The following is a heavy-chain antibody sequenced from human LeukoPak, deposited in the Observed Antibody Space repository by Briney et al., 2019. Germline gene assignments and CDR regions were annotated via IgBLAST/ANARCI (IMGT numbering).Heavy chain of an antibody. J-gene: IGHJ4*02. V-gene: IGHV5-51*01. D-gene: IGHD6-13*01. CDR1: GYSFTSYW. CDR2: IYPGDSGT. Sequence: GESLKISCKGSGYSFTSYWIGWVRQMPGKGLEWMGIIYPGDSGTRYSPSFQGQVTISADKSISTAYLQWSSLKASDTAMYYCARHPYSSSWPIDYWGQGTLVTVSS. CDR3: ARHPYSSSWPIDY.